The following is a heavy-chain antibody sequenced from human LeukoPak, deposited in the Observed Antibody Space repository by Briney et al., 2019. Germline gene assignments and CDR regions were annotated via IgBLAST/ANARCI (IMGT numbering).Heavy chain of an antibody. CDR1: GYTFTSYD. D-gene: IGHD3-3*01. Sequence: ASVKVSCKASGYTFTSYDINWVRQATGRGLEWMGWMNPSSGNTGYAQKFQGRVTMTRNTSISTAYMELSSLRSEDTAVYYCARLRHITIFGGMDVWGQGTTVTVSS. J-gene: IGHJ6*02. CDR3: ARLRHITIFGGMDV. CDR2: MNPSSGNT. V-gene: IGHV1-8*01.